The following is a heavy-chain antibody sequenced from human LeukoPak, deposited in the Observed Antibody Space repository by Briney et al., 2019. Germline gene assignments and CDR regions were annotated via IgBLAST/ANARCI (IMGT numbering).Heavy chain of an antibody. CDR1: GFTFSSYG. V-gene: IGHV3-30*18. CDR3: AKSPEAVAAPINWFDP. Sequence: PGGSLRLSCAASGFTFSSYGMHWVRQAPGKGLEWVAVISYDGSNKYYADSVKGRFTISRDNSKNTLYLQMNSLRAEDTAVYYCAKSPEAVAAPINWFDPWGQGTLVTVSS. D-gene: IGHD6-19*01. J-gene: IGHJ5*02. CDR2: ISYDGSNK.